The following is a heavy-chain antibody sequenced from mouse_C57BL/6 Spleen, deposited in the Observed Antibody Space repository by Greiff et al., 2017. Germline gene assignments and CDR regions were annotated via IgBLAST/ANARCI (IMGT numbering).Heavy chain of an antibody. CDR2: IHPNSGST. CDR3: ARNGGADGYDY. J-gene: IGHJ2*01. CDR1: GYTFTSYW. V-gene: IGHV1-64*01. Sequence: VQLQQSGAELVKPGASVKLSCKASGYTFTSYWMHWVKQRPGQGLEWIGMIHPNSGSTNYNEKFKSKATLTVDKSSSTAYMQLSSLTSEDSAVYYCARNGGADGYDYWGQGTTLTVSS. D-gene: IGHD2-3*01.